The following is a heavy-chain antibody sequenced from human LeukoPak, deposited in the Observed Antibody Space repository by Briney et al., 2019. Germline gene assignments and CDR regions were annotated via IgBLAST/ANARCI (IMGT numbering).Heavy chain of an antibody. CDR3: AKCGVAGEFDY. CDR2: ILAGGDAT. Sequence: GGSLRLSCAASGFTFSSHAMTWVRQGPGKGLEWVSTILAGGDATFYADSVKGRFTISRDNSKNTLYLQMNSLRAEDTAVYYCAKCGVAGEFDYWGQGTLVTVSS. D-gene: IGHD3-16*01. J-gene: IGHJ4*02. CDR1: GFTFSSHA. V-gene: IGHV3-23*01.